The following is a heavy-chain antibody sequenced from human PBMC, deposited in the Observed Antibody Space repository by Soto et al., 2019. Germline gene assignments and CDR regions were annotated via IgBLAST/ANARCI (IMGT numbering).Heavy chain of an antibody. CDR2: IYYSVGT. D-gene: IGHD6-13*01. V-gene: IGHV4-59*01. J-gene: IGHJ1*01. CDR3: VQQLIH. Sequence: QVQLQESGPGLVKPSETLSLTCTVSGYSISSYYWTWIRQPPGKGLEWNGYIYYSVGTNYNSSLKSRATISVDTSKNHFSLKLSSATAADTAVFYGVQQLIHWGQGTLVTVSS. CDR1: GYSISSYY.